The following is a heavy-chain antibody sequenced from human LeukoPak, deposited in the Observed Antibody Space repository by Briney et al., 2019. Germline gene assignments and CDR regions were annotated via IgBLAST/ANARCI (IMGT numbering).Heavy chain of an antibody. J-gene: IGHJ4*02. CDR3: VKGSRGRDPDYFDY. CDR1: GFTFSRYS. D-gene: IGHD3-10*01. CDR2: ISYDGSNK. V-gene: IGHV3-30-3*02. Sequence: GGSLRLSCAASGFTFSRYSMHWVRQAPGKGLEWVAVISYDGSNKYYAASVKGRFTFSRDNSKNTLFLQMNSLRAEDTAVYYCVKGSRGRDPDYFDYWGQGTVVTVSS.